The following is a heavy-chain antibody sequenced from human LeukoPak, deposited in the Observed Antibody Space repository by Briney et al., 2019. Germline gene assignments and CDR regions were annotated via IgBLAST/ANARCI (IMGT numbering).Heavy chain of an antibody. CDR3: ARSRGFDFGTGPLEY. D-gene: IGHD3/OR15-3a*01. CDR1: GFSLDDFA. V-gene: IGHV3-9*01. CDR2: INWSSETL. J-gene: IGHJ4*02. Sequence: GRSLRLSCTASGFSLDDFAMHWVRQRPGKGLEWVSGINWSSETLGYEDSVKGRFTVSRDNAKNSLYLQMNGLTTEGTALYYCARSRGFDFGTGPLEYWGQGILVTVSS.